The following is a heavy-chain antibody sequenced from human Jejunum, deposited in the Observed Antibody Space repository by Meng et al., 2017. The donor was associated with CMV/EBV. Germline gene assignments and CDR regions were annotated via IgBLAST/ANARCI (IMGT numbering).Heavy chain of an antibody. J-gene: IGHJ4*02. V-gene: IGHV1-18*01. Sequence: QVQLVQSGVDVQKPGASVKVSCKASGYTFHTYGIRWVRQAPGQGLEWMGWISTYNGDTNYAQNLQGRVTMTTDTSTNTVYMELRSLRSDDTAVYYCGRGSYFDYWGQGTLVTVSS. CDR1: GYTFHTYG. CDR2: ISTYNGDT. D-gene: IGHD3-10*01. CDR3: GRGSYFDY.